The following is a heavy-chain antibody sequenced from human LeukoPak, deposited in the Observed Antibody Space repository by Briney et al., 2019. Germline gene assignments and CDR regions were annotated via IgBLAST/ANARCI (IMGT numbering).Heavy chain of an antibody. J-gene: IGHJ5*02. CDR1: GFTFSSYG. CDR3: ARQRYDIARVPKNYFNP. D-gene: IGHD1-7*01. Sequence: GGSLRLSCAASGFTFSSYGMHWVRQAPGKGLEWVAVISYDGSNKYYADSVKGRFTISRDNSKNTLYLQMNSLRAEDTAVYYCARQRYDIARVPKNYFNPGGQGPLVPVS. V-gene: IGHV3-30*03. CDR2: ISYDGSNK.